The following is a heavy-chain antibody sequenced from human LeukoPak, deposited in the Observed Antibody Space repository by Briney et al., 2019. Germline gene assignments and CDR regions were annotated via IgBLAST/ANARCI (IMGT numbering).Heavy chain of an antibody. CDR2: IYYSGST. CDR3: ARTTYYYDSSGYYPDY. V-gene: IGHV4-31*03. D-gene: IGHD3-22*01. Sequence: SETLSLTCTFSGCSISSGGYYWSWIPPPPGKGLEWVGYIYYSGSTYYNSSLKSRVTISVDTSKNQFSLKLSSVTAADTAVYYCARTTYYYDSSGYYPDYWGQGTLVTVSS. CDR1: GCSISSGGYY. J-gene: IGHJ4*02.